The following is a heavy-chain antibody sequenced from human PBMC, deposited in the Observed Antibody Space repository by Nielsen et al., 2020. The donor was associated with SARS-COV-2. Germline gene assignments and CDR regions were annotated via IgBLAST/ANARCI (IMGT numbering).Heavy chain of an antibody. CDR2: ISYDGSNK. J-gene: IGHJ4*02. CDR3: ARTPGAYFDY. V-gene: IGHV3-30-3*01. CDR1: GFTFSSYA. Sequence: GESLKISCAASGFTFSSYAMHWVRQAPGKGLEWVAVISYDGSNKYYADSVKGRFTISRDNSKNTLYLQMNSLRAEDTAVYYCARTPGAYFDYWGQGTQVTVSS. D-gene: IGHD1-26*01.